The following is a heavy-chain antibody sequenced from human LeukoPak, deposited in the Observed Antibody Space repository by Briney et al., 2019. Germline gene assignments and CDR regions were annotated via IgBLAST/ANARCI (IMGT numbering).Heavy chain of an antibody. CDR2: INHSGST. V-gene: IGHV4-34*01. CDR3: ARDGSRRYYDNSGAFDI. D-gene: IGHD3-22*01. J-gene: IGHJ3*02. CDR1: GGSFSGYY. Sequence: SETLSLTCAVYGGSFSGYYWSWIRQPPGKGLEWIGEINHSGSTNYNPSLKSRVTISVDTSKNQFSLKLSSVTAADTAVYYCARDGSRRYYDNSGAFDIWGQGTMVTVSS.